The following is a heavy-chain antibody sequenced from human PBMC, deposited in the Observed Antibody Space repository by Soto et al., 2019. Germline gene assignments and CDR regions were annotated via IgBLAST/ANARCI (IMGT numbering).Heavy chain of an antibody. CDR1: GFTFSGYA. V-gene: IGHV3-30-3*01. CDR3: ARDYYWNYDY. D-gene: IGHD1-7*01. J-gene: IGHJ4*02. Sequence: QVQLVESGGGVVQPGRSLRLSCTASGFTFSGYAMHWVRQAPGQGLEWVTVISNDGNNKYYADSVKGRFIISRDNSKSTLYLQINSLPPEDTAMYYCARDYYWNYDYWGQGTLVTVSS. CDR2: ISNDGNNK.